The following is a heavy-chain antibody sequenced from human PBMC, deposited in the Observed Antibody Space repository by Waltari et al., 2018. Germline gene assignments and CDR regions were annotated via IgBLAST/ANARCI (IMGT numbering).Heavy chain of an antibody. CDR2: INHSGST. V-gene: IGHV4-34*01. Sequence: QVQLQQWGAGLLKPSETLSLTCAVYGGSFSGYYWSWIRQPPGKGLEWIGEINHSGSTNYNPSLKSRVTISVDTSKNQFSLKLSSVTAADTAVYYCARGESGSYFGQPEFDPWGQGTLVTVSS. J-gene: IGHJ5*02. D-gene: IGHD1-26*01. CDR1: GGSFSGYY. CDR3: ARGESGSYFGQPEFDP.